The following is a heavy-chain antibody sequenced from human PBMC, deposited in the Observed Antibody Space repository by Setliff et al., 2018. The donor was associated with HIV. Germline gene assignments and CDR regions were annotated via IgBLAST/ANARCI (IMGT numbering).Heavy chain of an antibody. CDR2: MSYSGST. CDR1: GDSISSGPYY. J-gene: IGHJ4*02. D-gene: IGHD2-2*01. Sequence: SETLSLTCSVSGDSISSGPYYWAWIRQPPGKGLEWIGSMSYSGSTIYNSSLKTRVTISVDTSKNQFSLKLRSVTAADTAVYYCARRNVVVPAALDYWGQGTLVTSPQ. V-gene: IGHV4-39*07. CDR3: ARRNVVVPAALDY.